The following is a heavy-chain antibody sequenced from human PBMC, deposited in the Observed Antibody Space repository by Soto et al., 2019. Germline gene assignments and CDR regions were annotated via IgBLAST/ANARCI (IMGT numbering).Heavy chain of an antibody. CDR3: AKGYCSSSSCSRRYFDD. J-gene: IGHJ4*02. D-gene: IGHD2-2*01. CDR2: ISGSGGST. V-gene: IGHV3-23*01. Sequence: EVQLLESGGGLVQPGGSLRLSCAASGFTFSSYAMSWVRQATGKGLEWVSGISGSGGSTYYADSVKGRCTISRDNSKNTLYLQMNSLRVDETAVYYCAKGYCSSSSCSRRYFDDWGQGTLVTVSS. CDR1: GFTFSSYA.